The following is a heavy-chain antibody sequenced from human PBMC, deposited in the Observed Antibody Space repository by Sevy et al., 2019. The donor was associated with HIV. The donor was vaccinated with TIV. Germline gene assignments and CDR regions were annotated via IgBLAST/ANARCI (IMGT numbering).Heavy chain of an antibody. V-gene: IGHV3-74*01. D-gene: IGHD3-16*02. CDR3: ASFTFGGVIVFAC. CDR1: GFTFSSYW. CDR2: INSDGSST. Sequence: GGSLRLSCAASGFTFSSYWMHWVRQAPGKGLVWVSRINSDGSSTSYADSVKGRFTISRDNAKNTLYLQMTSLRAEDTAVYYCASFTFGGVIVFACWGQGTPATVPS. J-gene: IGHJ4*02.